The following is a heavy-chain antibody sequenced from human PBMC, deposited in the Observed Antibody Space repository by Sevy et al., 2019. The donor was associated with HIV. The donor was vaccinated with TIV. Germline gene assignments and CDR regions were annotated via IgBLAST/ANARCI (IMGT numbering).Heavy chain of an antibody. CDR3: TRGLATADTPEYYFDY. D-gene: IGHD5-12*01. CDR2: ITRNSYEAYVGTT. Sequence: GGSLRLSCTTSGFTFDDYAMSWFRQAPGKGLEWVAFITRNSYEAYVGTTDYAASVKGRFIISRDDSKSVAFLQMNSLKTEDTAVYYCTRGLATADTPEYYFDYWGQGTLVTVSS. V-gene: IGHV3-49*03. CDR1: GFTFDDYA. J-gene: IGHJ4*02.